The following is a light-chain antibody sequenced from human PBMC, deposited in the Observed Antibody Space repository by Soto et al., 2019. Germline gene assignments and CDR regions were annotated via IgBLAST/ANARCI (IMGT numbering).Light chain of an antibody. J-gene: IGKJ1*01. CDR3: QQRTNRPPWT. CDR2: DAS. V-gene: IGKV3-11*01. CDR1: LTVSKY. Sequence: EIVLTQSPATLSLSPGDRATLSCRASLTVSKYLAWFQKKPGRPPRLLLYDASNRATGIPARFSGSGSGTDFTLTISSIEPEDFAVYYCQQRTNRPPWTFGQGTKVQI.